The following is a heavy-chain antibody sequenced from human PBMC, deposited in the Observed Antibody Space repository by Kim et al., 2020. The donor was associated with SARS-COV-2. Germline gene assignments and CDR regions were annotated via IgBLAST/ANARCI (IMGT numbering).Heavy chain of an antibody. V-gene: IGHV4-39*01. Sequence: SETLSLTCTVSGGSISSSSYYWGWIRQPPGKGLEWIGSIYYSGSTYYNPSLKSRVTISVDTSKNQFSLKLSSVTAADTAVYYCARWGDYYGSGSYYGYFQHWGQGTLVTISS. CDR3: ARWGDYYGSGSYYGYFQH. D-gene: IGHD3-10*01. J-gene: IGHJ1*01. CDR2: IYYSGST. CDR1: GGSISSSSYY.